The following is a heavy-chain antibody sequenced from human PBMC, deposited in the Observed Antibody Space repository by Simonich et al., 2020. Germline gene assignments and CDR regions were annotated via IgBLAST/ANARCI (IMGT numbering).Heavy chain of an antibody. V-gene: IGHV4-39*01. CDR3: ARHAGFAFDI. CDR1: GGSISSSSYD. Sequence: QLQLQESGPGLVKPSETLSLTCTVSGGSISSSSYDCGGIRQPPGRGLEWIGSIDYSGIHDYNPSRKSRVTRSVDTSKNQFSLKLSSWTAADTAVYYCARHAGFAFDIWGQGTMVTVSS. CDR2: IDYSGIH. D-gene: IGHD6-13*01. J-gene: IGHJ3*02.